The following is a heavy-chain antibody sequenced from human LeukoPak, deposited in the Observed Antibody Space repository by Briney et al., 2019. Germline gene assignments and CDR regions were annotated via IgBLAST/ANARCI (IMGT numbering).Heavy chain of an antibody. CDR2: IYYSGST. J-gene: IGHJ4*02. CDR1: GYSISSSNW. CDR3: AIQPRRSSIWFQADY. D-gene: IGHD6-13*01. Sequence: SQTLSLTCTVSGYSISSSNWWGWIRQPPGKRLEWIGYIYYSGSTYYNPSLKSRVTMSVDTSKNQFSLKLSSVTAVDTAVYYCAIQPRRSSIWFQADYWGQGTLVTVSS. V-gene: IGHV4-28*02.